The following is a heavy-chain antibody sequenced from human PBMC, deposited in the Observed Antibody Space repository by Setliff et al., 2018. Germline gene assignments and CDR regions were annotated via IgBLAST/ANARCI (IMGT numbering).Heavy chain of an antibody. CDR1: GYSISNDYF. J-gene: IGHJ4*02. Sequence: SETLSLTCTVSGYSISNDYFWGWIRQPPGKGLEWIGSIYHSGSTSYYPSLKSRVTISVDTSKNQFALNLSSVTAADTAGYYCAKHRSYFDYWGQGTLVTVST. V-gene: IGHV4-38-2*02. CDR2: IYHSGST. CDR3: AKHRSYFDY.